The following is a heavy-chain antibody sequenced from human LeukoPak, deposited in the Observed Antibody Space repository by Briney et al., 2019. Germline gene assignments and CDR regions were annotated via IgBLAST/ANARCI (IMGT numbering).Heavy chain of an antibody. CDR3: ATTPEGYDSSGYPYYFDY. D-gene: IGHD3-22*01. Sequence: GGSLRLSCAASGFTFSIYAMSWVRQAPGKGLEWVSAISGSGGSTYYADSVKGRFTISRDNSKNTLYLQMNSLRAEDTAVYYCATTPEGYDSSGYPYYFDYWGQGTLVTVSS. J-gene: IGHJ4*02. V-gene: IGHV3-23*01. CDR1: GFTFSIYA. CDR2: ISGSGGST.